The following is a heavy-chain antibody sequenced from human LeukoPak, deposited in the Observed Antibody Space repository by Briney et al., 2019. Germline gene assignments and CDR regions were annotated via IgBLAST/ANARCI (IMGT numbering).Heavy chain of an antibody. Sequence: PGGSLRLSCAASGFTFSSYSMNWVRQAPGKGLEWVSYISSSSSTIYYADSVKGRFTISRDNAKNSLYLQMNSLRAEDTAVYYCARDISLIAGCFDYWGQGTLVTVSS. J-gene: IGHJ4*02. CDR2: ISSSSSTI. D-gene: IGHD2-21*01. CDR1: GFTFSSYS. CDR3: ARDISLIAGCFDY. V-gene: IGHV3-48*01.